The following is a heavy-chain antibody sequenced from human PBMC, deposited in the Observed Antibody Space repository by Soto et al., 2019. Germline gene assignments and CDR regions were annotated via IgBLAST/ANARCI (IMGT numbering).Heavy chain of an antibody. CDR3: ARQHAMDY. CDR2: MNPHSGDT. Sequence: QVQLVQSGAEVKKPGASVKVSCKASGYTFVNYEINWVRQATGQGLEWLGWMNPHSGDTFYAQNYQGRVTMTRNTSITTAYMELTSLKSEYTAVYYCARQHAMDYWGQGTLVTVSS. V-gene: IGHV1-8*01. CDR1: GYTFVNYE. J-gene: IGHJ4*02.